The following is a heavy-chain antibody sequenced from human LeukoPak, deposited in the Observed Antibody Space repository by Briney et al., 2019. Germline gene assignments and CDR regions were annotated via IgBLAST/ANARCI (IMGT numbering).Heavy chain of an antibody. CDR2: IYTSGST. V-gene: IGHV4-4*07. CDR3: ARDLGYYDTDY. D-gene: IGHD3-22*01. Sequence: SEALSPTCTVSGGSISCYYWSWIRQPAGEGLEWIGRIYTSGSTNYNPSLKSRVTISVDKSKNQFSLKLSSVTAADTAVYYCARDLGYYDTDYWGQGTLVTVSS. CDR1: GGSISCYY. J-gene: IGHJ4*02.